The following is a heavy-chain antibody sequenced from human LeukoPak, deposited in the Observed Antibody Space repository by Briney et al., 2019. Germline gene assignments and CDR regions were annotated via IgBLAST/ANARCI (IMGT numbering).Heavy chain of an antibody. CDR3: AKDPSFTSGTHP. CDR2: ISGSGRNT. D-gene: IGHD3-10*01. Sequence: GGSLRLSCAASGFPFTNQAMTWVRQPPGRGLEWVSAISGSGRNTFYTDSVKGRFTISRDNSKKTLYLQMNSLRAEDTAIYYCAKDPSFTSGTHPWGQGTQVTVSS. V-gene: IGHV3-23*01. J-gene: IGHJ5*02. CDR1: GFPFTNQA.